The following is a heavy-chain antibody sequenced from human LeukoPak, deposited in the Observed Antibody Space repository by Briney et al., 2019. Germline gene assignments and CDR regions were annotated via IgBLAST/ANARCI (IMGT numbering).Heavy chain of an antibody. CDR3: VRGASDWYGVDY. V-gene: IGHV3-74*01. Sequence: GGSLRLSCAASGFTFSSYWMHWVRQVPGKGLVWVSRINTDGGYADYADSVKGRFTISRDNAKNTLYLQMNSLRDEDTAVYYCVRGASDWYGVDYWGQGTLVTVSS. CDR1: GFTFSSYW. D-gene: IGHD6-19*01. CDR2: INTDGGYA. J-gene: IGHJ4*02.